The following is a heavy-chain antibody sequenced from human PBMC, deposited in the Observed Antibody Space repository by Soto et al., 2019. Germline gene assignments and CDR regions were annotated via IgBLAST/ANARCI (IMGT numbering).Heavy chain of an antibody. CDR2: IWYDGSNK. Sequence: QVQLVESGGGVVQPGRSLRLSCAAAGFTFSSYGMHWVRQAPGKGLEWVAVIWYDGSNKYYADSVKGRFTISRDNSQNTLYLQMNSLRAEDTAVYYCARGTVHFAYWGQGTLVTVSS. CDR3: ARGTVHFAY. V-gene: IGHV3-33*01. D-gene: IGHD1-1*01. J-gene: IGHJ4*02. CDR1: GFTFSSYG.